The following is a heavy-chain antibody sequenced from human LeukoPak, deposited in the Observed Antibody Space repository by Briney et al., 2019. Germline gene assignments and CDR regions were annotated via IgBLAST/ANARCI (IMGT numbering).Heavy chain of an antibody. Sequence: SETLSLTCAVYGGSFSGYYWNWIRQPPGKGLEWIGEINHSGSTNYNPSLKSRVTISVDTSKNQFSLRLSSVTAADTAVYYCARRRSPNWNGRPYFDYWGQGTLVTVSS. CDR2: INHSGST. CDR1: GGSFSGYY. D-gene: IGHD1-1*01. J-gene: IGHJ4*02. V-gene: IGHV4-34*01. CDR3: ARRRSPNWNGRPYFDY.